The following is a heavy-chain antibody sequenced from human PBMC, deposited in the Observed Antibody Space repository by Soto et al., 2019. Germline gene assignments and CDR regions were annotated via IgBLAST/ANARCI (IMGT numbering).Heavy chain of an antibody. D-gene: IGHD6-6*01. CDR3: ARSIAARHRSAFDI. CDR2: TYYRSKWYN. CDR1: GDSVSSNSAA. J-gene: IGHJ3*02. V-gene: IGHV6-1*01. Sequence: QSQTLSLTCAISGDSVSSNSAAWNWIRQSPSRGLEWLGRTYYRSKWYNDCAVSVKSRITINPDTSKNQFSLQLNSVTPEDTAVYYWARSIAARHRSAFDIWGQGTMVTVSS.